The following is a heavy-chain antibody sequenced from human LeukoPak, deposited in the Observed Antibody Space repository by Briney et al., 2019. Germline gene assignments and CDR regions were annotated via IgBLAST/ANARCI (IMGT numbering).Heavy chain of an antibody. J-gene: IGHJ4*02. D-gene: IGHD3-3*01. V-gene: IGHV4-34*01. Sequence: PPETLSLTCAVYGGSFSGYYWSWIRQPPGKGLEWIGEINHSGSTDYNPSLKSRVTISVDTSKNQFSLKLSSVTAADTAVYYCARGRYDFWSGYYGLDYWGQGTLVTVSS. CDR2: INHSGST. CDR1: GGSFSGYY. CDR3: ARGRYDFWSGYYGLDY.